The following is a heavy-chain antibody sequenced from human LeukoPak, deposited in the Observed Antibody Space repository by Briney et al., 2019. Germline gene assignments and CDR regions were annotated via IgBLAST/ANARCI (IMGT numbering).Heavy chain of an antibody. CDR2: ISSDGGTT. D-gene: IGHD2-15*01. Sequence: GGALRLSCAASGFTFSSYALNWVRQAPGKGLEYVSAISSDGGTTYYADSVKGRFTISRDNSKNTLYLQMGSLRAEDMAVYYCARVLPGGSCYDYWGQGTLVTVSS. J-gene: IGHJ4*02. V-gene: IGHV3-64*02. CDR3: ARVLPGGSCYDY. CDR1: GFTFSSYA.